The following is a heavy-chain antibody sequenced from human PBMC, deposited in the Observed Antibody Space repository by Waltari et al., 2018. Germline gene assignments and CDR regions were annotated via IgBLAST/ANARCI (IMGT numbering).Heavy chain of an antibody. CDR2: IYTSGST. CDR1: GGSISSGSYY. Sequence: QVQLQESGPGLVKPSQTLSLTCTVSGGSISSGSYYWSWIRQPAGKGLEWIGRIYTSGSTNYNPSLKSRVTISVDTSKNQFSLKLSSVTAADTAVYYCARVPYYGSGSYFYYGMDVWGQGTTVIVSS. D-gene: IGHD3-10*01. V-gene: IGHV4-61*02. CDR3: ARVPYYGSGSYFYYGMDV. J-gene: IGHJ6*02.